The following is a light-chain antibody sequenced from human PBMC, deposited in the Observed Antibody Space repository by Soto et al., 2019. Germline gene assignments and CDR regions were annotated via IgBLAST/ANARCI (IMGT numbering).Light chain of an antibody. CDR3: GSITRSSTSV. CDR2: GNT. CDR1: SSNIGAGCE. J-gene: IGLJ1*01. V-gene: IGLV1-40*01. Sequence: QSALTQPPSVSGAPGQRVTISCTGCSSNIGAGCEVHWYQHLPGKAPKLLIYGNTNRPSGVPDRFSGSKSGTSASLAISGIQAEDEGDYYCGSITRSSTSVFGTGTKVTVL.